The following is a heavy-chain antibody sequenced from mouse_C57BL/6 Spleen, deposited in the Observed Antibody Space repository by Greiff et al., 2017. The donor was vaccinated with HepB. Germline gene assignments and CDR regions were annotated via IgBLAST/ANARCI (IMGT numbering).Heavy chain of an antibody. J-gene: IGHJ4*01. CDR1: GYTFTDYN. D-gene: IGHD2-3*01. V-gene: IGHV1-22*01. CDR2: INPNNGGT. CDR3: ARWLLRWMDY. Sequence: VQLQQSGPELVKPGASVKMSCKASGYTFTDYNMNWVKQSNGKSLEWIGSINPNNGGTSYNQKFKGKATLTVNKSSSTAYMELRSLTSEDSAVYYCARWLLRWMDYWGQGTSVTVSS.